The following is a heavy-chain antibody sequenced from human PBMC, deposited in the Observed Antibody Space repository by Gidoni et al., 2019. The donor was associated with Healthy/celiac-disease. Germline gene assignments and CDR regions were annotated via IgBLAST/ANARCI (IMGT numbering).Heavy chain of an antibody. J-gene: IGHJ4*02. D-gene: IGHD3-22*01. CDR1: GLPFSSYS. V-gene: IGHV3-21*01. CDR2: ISSSSSYI. CDR3: ARYNYYDSSGTEQGD. Sequence: EVQLVESGGGLVKPGGSLRLSCAASGLPFSSYSMNWVRQAPGKGLEWGSSISSSSSYIYYADSVKGRFTISRDNAKNSLYLQMNSLRAEDTAVYYCARYNYYDSSGTEQGDWGQGTLVTVSS.